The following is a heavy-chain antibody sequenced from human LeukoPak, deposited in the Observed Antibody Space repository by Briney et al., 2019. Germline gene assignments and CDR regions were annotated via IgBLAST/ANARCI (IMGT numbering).Heavy chain of an antibody. CDR1: GGSFSGYY. Sequence: SETLSLTCAVYGGSFSGYYWSWIRQPPGKGLEWIGEINHSGSTNYNPSLKSRVTISVDTSKNQFSLKLSSVTAADTAMYYCARQGVADRGVIILKRPAGFDYWGQGTLVTVSS. CDR3: ARQGVADRGVIILKRPAGFDY. CDR2: INHSGST. V-gene: IGHV4-34*01. J-gene: IGHJ4*02. D-gene: IGHD3-10*01.